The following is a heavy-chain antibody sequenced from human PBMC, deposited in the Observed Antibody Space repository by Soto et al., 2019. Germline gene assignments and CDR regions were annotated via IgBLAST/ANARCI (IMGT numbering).Heavy chain of an antibody. Sequence: ASVKVSCKASGYTFTSYARHWVRQAPGQRLEWMGWINAGNGNTKYSQKFQGRVTITRDTSASTAYMELSSLRSEDTAVYYCAGSIVVVPAAITESDAFDIWGQGTMVTVSS. D-gene: IGHD2-2*02. CDR3: AGSIVVVPAAITESDAFDI. CDR1: GYTFTSYA. J-gene: IGHJ3*02. V-gene: IGHV1-3*01. CDR2: INAGNGNT.